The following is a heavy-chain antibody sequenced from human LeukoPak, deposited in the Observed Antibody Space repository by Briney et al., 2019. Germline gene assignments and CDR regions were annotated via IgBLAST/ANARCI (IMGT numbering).Heavy chain of an antibody. D-gene: IGHD1-1*01. V-gene: IGHV3-7*01. CDR3: AKSLGTGAPYDY. J-gene: IGHJ4*02. CDR1: GFTFSSNW. CDR2: INADGSVK. Sequence: TGGSVRLSCAAFGFTFSSNWMSWVRQAPGKGLEWVATINADGSVKHYVDSVKGRFTISRDNAKNSLSLQMDTLRAEDTAVYYCAKSLGTGAPYDYWGQGTLVTVSS.